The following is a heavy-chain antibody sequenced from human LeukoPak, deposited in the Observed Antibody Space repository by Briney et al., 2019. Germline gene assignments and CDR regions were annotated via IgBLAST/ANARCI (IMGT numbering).Heavy chain of an antibody. CDR1: GYSFSSHL. D-gene: IGHD2-15*01. CDR3: ARPCSGGSCQRDY. V-gene: IGHV5-51*01. J-gene: IGHJ4*02. CDR2: IYPGDSDT. Sequence: GESLKNSCKGSGYSFSSHLIGWVRQMPGKSLGWGGSIYPGDSDTRYSPSFQGQVTISADKSISTAYLQWSSLKASDTAMYYCARPCSGGSCQRDYWGQGTLVTVSS.